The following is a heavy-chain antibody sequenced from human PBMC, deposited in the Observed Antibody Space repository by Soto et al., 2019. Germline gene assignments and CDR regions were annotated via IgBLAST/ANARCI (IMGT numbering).Heavy chain of an antibody. CDR1: GFTFSSYG. V-gene: IGHV3-30*18. J-gene: IGHJ4*02. CDR3: AKWSGWYASGSYFDY. Sequence: QVQLVESGGGVVQPGRSLRLSCAASGFTFSSYGMQWVRQAPGKGLEWVAVISYDGSNKYYADSVKGRFTISRDNSKNTLYLQMNSLRAEDTAVYYCAKWSGWYASGSYFDYWGQGTLVTVSS. D-gene: IGHD6-19*01. CDR2: ISYDGSNK.